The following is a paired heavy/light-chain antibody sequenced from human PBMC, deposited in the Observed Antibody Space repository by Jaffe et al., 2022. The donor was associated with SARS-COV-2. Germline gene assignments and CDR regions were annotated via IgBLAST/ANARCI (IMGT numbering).Light chain of an antibody. V-gene: IGKV3-15*01. CDR3: QQYNNWQYT. CDR2: GAS. Sequence: EIVMTQSPATLSVSPGERATLSCRASQSVSSNLAWYQQKPGQAPRLLIYGASTRATGIPARFSGSGSGTEFTLTISSLQSEDFAVYYCQQYNNWQYTFGQGTKLEIK. CDR1: QSVSSN. J-gene: IGKJ2*01.
Heavy chain of an antibody. V-gene: IGHV3-23*04. CDR3: AKEKLDYYGSGSYPNSDAFDI. Sequence: EVQLVESGGGLVQPGGSLRLSCAASGFTFSSYAMSWVRQAPGKGLEWVSAISGSGGSTYYADSVKGRFTISRDNSKNTLYLQMNSLRAEDTAVYYCAKEKLDYYGSGSYPNSDAFDIWGQGTMVTVSS. D-gene: IGHD3-10*01. CDR2: ISGSGGST. CDR1: GFTFSSYA. J-gene: IGHJ3*02.